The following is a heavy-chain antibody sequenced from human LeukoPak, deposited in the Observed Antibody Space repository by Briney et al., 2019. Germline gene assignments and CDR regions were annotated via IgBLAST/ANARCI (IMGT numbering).Heavy chain of an antibody. CDR2: IWYDGSNK. D-gene: IGHD3-10*01. CDR3: LQYGAGST. Sequence: GGSLRLSCAASGFTFSSYGMHWVRQAPGKGLEWVALIWYDGSNKYYVDSVKGRFTISRDSSKKTMYLQMNSLRAEDTALYYCLQYGAGSTWGQGTLVTVSS. CDR1: GFTFSSYG. V-gene: IGHV3-33*01. J-gene: IGHJ5*02.